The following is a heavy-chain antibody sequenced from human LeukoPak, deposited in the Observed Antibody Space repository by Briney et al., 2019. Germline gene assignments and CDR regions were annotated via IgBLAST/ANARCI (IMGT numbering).Heavy chain of an antibody. CDR2: ISANGGST. Sequence: GGSLRLSCAASGFTFSTFAMYWVRQAPGKGPEWVSGISANGGSTSYADSVKGRFTSSRDNSRNMLYLQMSSLRDDDTATYYCTKSTVFCFYGRAVGAQGPTVIVPS. V-gene: IGHV3-23*01. D-gene: IGHD2/OR15-2a*01. CDR3: TKSTVFCFYGRAV. CDR1: GFTFSTFA. J-gene: IGHJ6*02.